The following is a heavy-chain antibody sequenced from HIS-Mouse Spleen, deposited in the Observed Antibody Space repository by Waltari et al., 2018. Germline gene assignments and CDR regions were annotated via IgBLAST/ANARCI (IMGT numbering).Heavy chain of an antibody. CDR2: IYHSGST. Sequence: QVQLQESGPGLVKPSETLSLTCTVSGYSISSGYYWGCIRQPPGKGLEWIGSIYHSGSTYYTPSLKSLVTISVDTSKNQFSLKLSSVTAADTAVYYCARALEYSSSWYYYYYGMDVWGQGTTVTVSS. V-gene: IGHV4-38-2*02. CDR3: ARALEYSSSWYYYYYGMDV. J-gene: IGHJ6*02. D-gene: IGHD6-13*01. CDR1: GYSISSGYY.